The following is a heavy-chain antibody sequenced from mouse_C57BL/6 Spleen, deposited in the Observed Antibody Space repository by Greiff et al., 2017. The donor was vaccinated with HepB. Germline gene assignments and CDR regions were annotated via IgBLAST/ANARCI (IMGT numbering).Heavy chain of an antibody. CDR1: GYTFTSYW. Sequence: QVQLQQPGAELVKPGASVKLSCKASGYTFTSYWMQWVKQRPGQGLEWIGEIDPSDSYTNYNQKFKGKATLTVDTSSSTAYMQLSSLTSEDSAVYYCARSGTEEYWGQGTTLTVSS. CDR2: IDPSDSYT. V-gene: IGHV1-50*01. CDR3: ARSGTEEY. J-gene: IGHJ2*01. D-gene: IGHD3-2*02.